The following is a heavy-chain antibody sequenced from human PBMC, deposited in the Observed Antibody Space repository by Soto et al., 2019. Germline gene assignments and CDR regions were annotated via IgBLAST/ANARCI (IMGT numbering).Heavy chain of an antibody. D-gene: IGHD3-22*01. J-gene: IGHJ5*02. CDR1: GGSISSGGYS. V-gene: IGHV4-30-2*01. CDR2: IYHSGSP. CDR3: ARATYYYDSSGYYSWFDP. Sequence: PSETLSLTCAVSGGSISSGGYSWSWIRQPPGKGLEWLGYIYHSGSPYYNPSLKSRVTISVDRSKNQFSLKLSSVTAADTAVYYCARATYYYDSSGYYSWFDPWGQGTLVTVSS.